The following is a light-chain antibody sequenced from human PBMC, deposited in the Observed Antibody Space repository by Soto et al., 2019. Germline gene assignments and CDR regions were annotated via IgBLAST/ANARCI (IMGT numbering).Light chain of an antibody. CDR1: SSDVGGYNY. V-gene: IGLV2-8*01. CDR2: EVS. Sequence: QSALTQPPSASGSPGQSVTISCTGTSSDVGGYNYVSWYQQHPGKVPKLIIYEVSKRPSGVPDRFSGSKSGNTASLTVSGLQAEDEADYYCSSYAGSNNLGVFGTGTKVTVL. CDR3: SSYAGSNNLGV. J-gene: IGLJ1*01.